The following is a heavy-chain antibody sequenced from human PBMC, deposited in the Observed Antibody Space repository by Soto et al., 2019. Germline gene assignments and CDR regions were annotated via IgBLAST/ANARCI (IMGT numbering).Heavy chain of an antibody. CDR3: ARHRQWFGETPLGSPDY. D-gene: IGHD3-10*01. V-gene: IGHV4-39*01. J-gene: IGHJ4*02. CDR1: GGSISSSSYY. CDR2: IYYSGST. Sequence: PSETLSLTCTVSGGSISSSSYYWGWIRQPPGKGLEWIGSIYYSGSTYYNPSLKSRVTISVDSSKNQFSLKLSSVTAADTVVYFCARHRQWFGETPLGSPDYWGQGTLVTVSS.